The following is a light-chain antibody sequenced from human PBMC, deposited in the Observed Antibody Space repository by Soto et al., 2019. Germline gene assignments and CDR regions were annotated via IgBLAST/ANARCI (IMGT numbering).Light chain of an antibody. V-gene: IGKV1-5*01. J-gene: IGKJ2*01. CDR2: DAF. Sequence: DIQMTQSPYTLSASVGDRVTITCRASQSIGTWLAWYQQKPGKAPKLLIYDAFNLESGVPSRFSGSVSGTQFTLTISSLQPDDFATYYCQQDDSYPYTFGQGTKLGI. CDR1: QSIGTW. CDR3: QQDDSYPYT.